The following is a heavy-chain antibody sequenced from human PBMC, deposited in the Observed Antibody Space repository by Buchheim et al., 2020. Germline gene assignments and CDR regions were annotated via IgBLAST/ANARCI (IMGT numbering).Heavy chain of an antibody. D-gene: IGHD3-3*01. V-gene: IGHV3-48*02. Sequence: EVQLVESGGGLVHPGGSLRLSCAASGFTFSTSTLNWVRQAPGKGLEWISYINSAGTINYEDSVKGRFTISRDNAKNSLYLQMNRLQDEDTAVYYCTRSGVGGQGTL. CDR2: INSAGTI. CDR1: GFTFSTST. J-gene: IGHJ4*02. CDR3: TRSGV.